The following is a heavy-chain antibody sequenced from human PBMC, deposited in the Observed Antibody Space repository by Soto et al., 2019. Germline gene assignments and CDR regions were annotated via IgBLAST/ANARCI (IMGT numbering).Heavy chain of an antibody. V-gene: IGHV5-51*01. J-gene: IGHJ6*02. CDR3: ARHDILTGYYKNYYYYGMDV. CDR1: GYSFTSYW. Sequence: GESLKISCKGSGYSFTSYWIGWVRQMPGKGLEWMGIIYPGDSDTRYSPSSQGQVTISADKSISTAYLQWSSLKASDTAMYYCARHDILTGYYKNYYYYGMDVWGQGTTVTVS. D-gene: IGHD3-9*01. CDR2: IYPGDSDT.